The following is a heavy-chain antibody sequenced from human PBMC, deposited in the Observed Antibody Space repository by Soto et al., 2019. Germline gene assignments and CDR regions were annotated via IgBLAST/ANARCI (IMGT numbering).Heavy chain of an antibody. Sequence: PSDTPALTCAVSGYSISRSNWWGWIRQPPGKGLEWIGYIYYSGTTYYNPSLKSRVTMSVDTSKNQFSLKLTSVTAVDTAVYYGARREVQGPMDYWGQGTLVTVSS. CDR2: IYYSGTT. CDR3: ARREVQGPMDY. V-gene: IGHV4-28*01. CDR1: GYSISRSNW. J-gene: IGHJ4*02. D-gene: IGHD1-26*01.